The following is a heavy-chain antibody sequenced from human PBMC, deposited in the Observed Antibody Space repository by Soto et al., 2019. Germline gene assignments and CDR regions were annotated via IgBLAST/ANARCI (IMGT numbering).Heavy chain of an antibody. Sequence: QVQLQESGPGLVKPSETLSLTCTVSGGSISSYYWSWIRQPPGKGLEWIGYIYYSGSTNYNPSLKSRVTISVDTSKNQFSLKLSSVTAADTAVYYCASSSSWYYYYGMDVWGQGTTVTVSS. CDR3: ASSSSWYYYYGMDV. CDR1: GGSISSYY. CDR2: IYYSGST. D-gene: IGHD6-13*01. V-gene: IGHV4-59*01. J-gene: IGHJ6*02.